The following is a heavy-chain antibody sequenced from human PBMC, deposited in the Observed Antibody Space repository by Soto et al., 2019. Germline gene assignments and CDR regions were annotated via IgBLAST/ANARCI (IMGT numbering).Heavy chain of an antibody. CDR1: GYTFTSYG. J-gene: IGHJ6*02. V-gene: IGHV1-18*04. CDR2: ISGYNGNT. D-gene: IGHD3-10*01. Sequence: QVQLVQSGAEVKKPGASVKVSYKASGYTFTSYGVSWVRQAPGQGLEWMGWISGYNGNTNYAQKLQSRVTMSGDISTSKAYMELRSLRSDDTAVYYCARAGKYYYGSGSPYYYGMDVWGQGITVTVSS. CDR3: ARAGKYYYGSGSPYYYGMDV.